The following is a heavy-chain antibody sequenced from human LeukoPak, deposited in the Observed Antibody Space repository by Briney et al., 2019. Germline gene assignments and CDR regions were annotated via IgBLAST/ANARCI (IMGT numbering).Heavy chain of an antibody. CDR2: ISYDGSNK. D-gene: IGHD3-16*01. J-gene: IGHJ4*02. CDR1: GFTFSSYA. V-gene: IGHV3-30-3*01. Sequence: GGSLRLSCAASGFTFSSYAMHWVRQAPGKGLEWVAVISYDGSNKYYADSVKGRFTISRDNSKNMLYLQMNSLRAEDTAVYYCAKDSRLPDYWGQGTLVTVSS. CDR3: AKDSRLPDY.